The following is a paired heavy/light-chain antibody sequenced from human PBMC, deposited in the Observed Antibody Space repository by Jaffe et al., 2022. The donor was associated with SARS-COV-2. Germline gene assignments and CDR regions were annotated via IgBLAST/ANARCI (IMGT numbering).Light chain of an antibody. CDR3: QQRSTWPLT. CDR2: DVS. J-gene: IGKJ4*01. CDR1: QSVGNP. V-gene: IGKV3-11*01. Sequence: EIVLTQSPATLSLSPGERATLSCRASQSVGNPLAWYQQKPGQAPRLLIYDVSNRATGIPARFSGSGSGTDFTLTISSLEPEDFAVYYCQQRSTWPLTFGGGTKVEIK.
Heavy chain of an antibody. CDR2: ISSDGSDE. J-gene: IGHJ4*02. V-gene: IGHV3-30*18. Sequence: QVQLVESGGGVVQPGGSLRLSCAASGFTFRSHGMHWVRQAPGKGLEWVATISSDGSDENIADSVKGRFTISRDNSKSTLYLQMSSLRAEDTAVYYCAKAGGNRHYDHVADWGQGTLVTVSS. CDR1: GFTFRSHG. D-gene: IGHD3-16*01. CDR3: AKAGGNRHYDHVAD.